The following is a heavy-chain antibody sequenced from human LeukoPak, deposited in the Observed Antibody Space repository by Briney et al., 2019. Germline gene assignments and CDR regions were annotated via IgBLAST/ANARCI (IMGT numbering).Heavy chain of an antibody. Sequence: GASVKVSCKASGYTFTSYGISWVRQAPGQGLEWMGGIIPIFGTANYAQKFQGRVTITADESTSTAYMELSSLRSEDTAVYYCARDQDSFEGGYPASWGQGTLVTVSS. V-gene: IGHV1-69*13. J-gene: IGHJ4*02. CDR2: IIPIFGTA. CDR1: GYTFTSYG. CDR3: ARDQDSFEGGYPAS. D-gene: IGHD5-12*01.